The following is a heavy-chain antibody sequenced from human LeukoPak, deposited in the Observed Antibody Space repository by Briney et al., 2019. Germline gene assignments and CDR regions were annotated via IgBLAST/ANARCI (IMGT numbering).Heavy chain of an antibody. Sequence: ASVKVSCKASGYTFTSYYMHWVRQAPGQGLEWMGIINPSGGSTSYAQKFQGRVTMTRDMSTSTVYMELTSLRSEDTAVYYCAREGAGGFGYNDAFDMWGQGTMVTVSS. CDR3: AREGAGGFGYNDAFDM. D-gene: IGHD3-10*01. CDR2: INPSGGST. CDR1: GYTFTSYY. V-gene: IGHV1-46*01. J-gene: IGHJ3*02.